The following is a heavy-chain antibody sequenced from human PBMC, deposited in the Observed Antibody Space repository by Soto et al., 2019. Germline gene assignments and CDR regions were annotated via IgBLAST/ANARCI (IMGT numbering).Heavy chain of an antibody. CDR3: ARDGDPGYTFWSGPLGGGRFDP. J-gene: IGHJ5*02. CDR1: GGTFGNTA. D-gene: IGHD3-3*01. Sequence: QVQLVQSGAEVKKPGSSVNVSCKTSGGTFGNTAVTWVRQAPGQGLEWMGGIVPMFGTANYAQKFQGRVTITADESTXTXXXEXXSLGSDDTAVYYCARDGDPGYTFWSGPLGGGRFDPWGQGTLVTVSS. CDR2: IVPMFGTA. V-gene: IGHV1-69*12.